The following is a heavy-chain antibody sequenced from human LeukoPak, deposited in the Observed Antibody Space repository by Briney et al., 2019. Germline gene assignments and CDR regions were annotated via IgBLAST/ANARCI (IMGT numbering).Heavy chain of an antibody. V-gene: IGHV1-46*01. CDR1: GYTFTSYY. CDR3: ARDSITIFGVVTPVRYYYYYYMDV. CDR2: INPSGGST. J-gene: IGHJ6*03. D-gene: IGHD3-3*01. Sequence: ASVKVSCKASGYTFTSYYMHWVRQAPGQGLEWMGIINPSGGSTSYAQKFQGRVTMTRDTSTSTVYMELSSLRSEDTAVYYCARDSITIFGVVTPVRYYYYYYMDVWGKGTTVTVSS.